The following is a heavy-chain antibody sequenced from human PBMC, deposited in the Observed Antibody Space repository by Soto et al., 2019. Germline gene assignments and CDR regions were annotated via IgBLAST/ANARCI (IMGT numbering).Heavy chain of an antibody. D-gene: IGHD5-12*01. CDR2: IDPSDSYT. J-gene: IGHJ4*02. CDR1: GYSFTSYR. Sequence: PGESLKISCKGSGYSFTSYRISWVRQMPGKGLEWMGRIDPSDSYTNYSPSFQGHVTISADKSISTAYLQWSSLKASDTAMYYCARQDRDGYNYVDYWGQGTLVTVSS. V-gene: IGHV5-10-1*01. CDR3: ARQDRDGYNYVDY.